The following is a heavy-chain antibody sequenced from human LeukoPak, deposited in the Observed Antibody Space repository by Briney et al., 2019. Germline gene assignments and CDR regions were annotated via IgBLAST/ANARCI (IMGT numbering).Heavy chain of an antibody. J-gene: IGHJ3*02. CDR3: AKPEGEVVTPYDAFDI. D-gene: IGHD2-15*01. CDR1: GFRFSSYA. Sequence: GGSLRLSCAASGFRFSSYAMTWVRQAPGKGLEWVSAICGSGGSTYYADPVKGRFTISRDNSKNTLYLQMNSLRAEDTAVYYCAKPEGEVVTPYDAFDIWGQGTMVTVSS. V-gene: IGHV3-23*01. CDR2: ICGSGGST.